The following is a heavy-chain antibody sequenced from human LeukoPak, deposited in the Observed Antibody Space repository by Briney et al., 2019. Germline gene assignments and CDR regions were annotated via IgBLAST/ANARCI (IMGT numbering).Heavy chain of an antibody. CDR3: ARAGTEDGYDIYFDH. Sequence: GGSLRLSCGVSGFTFSAYAMTWVRQAPGKGLEWVSLISGSGGGSYYADSVKGRFTIFSDNAKNTLYLQMNSLRAEDTAVYYCARAGTEDGYDIYFDHWGQGTLVTVSS. CDR2: ISGSGGGS. V-gene: IGHV3-23*01. J-gene: IGHJ4*02. D-gene: IGHD3-9*01. CDR1: GFTFSAYA.